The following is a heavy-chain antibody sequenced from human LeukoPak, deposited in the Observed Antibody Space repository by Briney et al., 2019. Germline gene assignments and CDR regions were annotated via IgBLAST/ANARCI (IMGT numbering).Heavy chain of an antibody. CDR2: ISGSGVT. V-gene: IGHV3-23*01. J-gene: IGHJ4*02. Sequence: GGSLRLSCAASGFTFSTSAMTWVRQAPGKGLEWVSGISGSGVTDYADSVKGRFTISRDNSKNSLYLQMNSLRAEDTAVYYCARPLGGGETYFDYWGQGTLVTVSS. CDR3: ARPLGGGETYFDY. CDR1: GFTFSTSA. D-gene: IGHD3-16*01.